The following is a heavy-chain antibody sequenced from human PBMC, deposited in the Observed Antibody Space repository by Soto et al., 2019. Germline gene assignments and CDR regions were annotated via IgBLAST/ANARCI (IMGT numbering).Heavy chain of an antibody. D-gene: IGHD4-17*01. CDR2: INSDGSST. CDR3: AREVPATVTTYYFDY. CDR1: GFPFSSYW. Sequence: GGSLRLSCAASGFPFSSYWMHWVRQAPGKGLVWVSRINSDGSSTSYADSVKGRFTISRDNAKNTLYLQMNSLRAEDTAVYYCAREVPATVTTYYFDYWGQGTLVTVSS. J-gene: IGHJ4*02. V-gene: IGHV3-74*01.